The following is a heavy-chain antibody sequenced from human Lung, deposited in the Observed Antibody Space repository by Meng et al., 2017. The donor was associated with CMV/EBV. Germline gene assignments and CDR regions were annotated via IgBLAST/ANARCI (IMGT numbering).Heavy chain of an antibody. D-gene: IGHD3-16*01. J-gene: IGHJ4*02. Sequence: LTCVASGFPYTNYWMTWVRQAPGKGLEWLANINEAGSVEHYVDSVKGRFTMSRDNAKNSVYLQMNDLRAEDTAVYYCAREYWGPEYWGQVTLVTVSS. V-gene: IGHV3-7*01. CDR2: INEAGSVE. CDR3: AREYWGPEY. CDR1: GFPYTNYW.